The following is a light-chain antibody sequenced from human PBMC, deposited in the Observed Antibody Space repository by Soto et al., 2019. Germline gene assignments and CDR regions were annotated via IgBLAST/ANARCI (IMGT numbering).Light chain of an antibody. J-gene: IGKJ5*01. CDR2: GAS. Sequence: EIVMTQSPATLSVSPGERATLACRASQSVNSKLAWYQQKPGQAPRLLIYGASTRASGVPARFSGSGSGTDFSLTISSLQSEDSAVYYCQQHTDWPPITFGQGTRLEIK. CDR3: QQHTDWPPIT. CDR1: QSVNSK. V-gene: IGKV3-15*01.